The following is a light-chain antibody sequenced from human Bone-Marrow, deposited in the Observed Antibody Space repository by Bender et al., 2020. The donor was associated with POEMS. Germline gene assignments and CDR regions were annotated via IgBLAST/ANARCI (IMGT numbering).Light chain of an antibody. CDR3: ISYTSRSTPLYV. Sequence: QSALTQPASVSGSPGQSITISCTGTCSDVGGYNFVSWYLQRPGKAPKLMIYDVSNRASRVSNRFSGSKSGNTASLTISGLQDGDEADYYCISYTSRSTPLYVFGTWTKVTV. V-gene: IGLV2-14*03. CDR1: CSDVGGYNF. CDR2: DVS. J-gene: IGLJ1*01.